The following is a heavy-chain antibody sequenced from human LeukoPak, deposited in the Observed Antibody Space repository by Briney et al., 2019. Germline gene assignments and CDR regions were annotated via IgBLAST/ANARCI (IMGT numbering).Heavy chain of an antibody. CDR2: IYHFGTT. CDR1: GGSISDDNW. J-gene: IGHJ4*02. Sequence: PSETLSLTCAVSGGSISDDNWWSGVRPPPGMGLEWIGEIYHFGTTNYNPSLRSRVTISVDKSNNQFSLKLTSVTAADTAVYYCAKSARSKSRYDYWAQGILVTVSS. V-gene: IGHV4-4*02. D-gene: IGHD2-2*01. CDR3: AKSARSKSRYDY.